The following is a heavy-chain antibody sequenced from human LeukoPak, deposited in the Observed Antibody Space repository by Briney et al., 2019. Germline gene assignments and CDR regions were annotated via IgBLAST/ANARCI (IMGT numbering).Heavy chain of an antibody. V-gene: IGHV3-7*01. CDR2: IKQDGREK. CDR1: GFTFSNYW. J-gene: IGHJ6*02. CDR3: ARPRYYYYYGMDV. Sequence: PGGSLRLSCAASGFTFSNYWMSWVRQAPGRGLEWVANIKQDGREKYYVDSVKGRFTISRDNAKNSLYLQMNSLRAEDTAVYYCARPRYYYYYGMDVWGQGTTVTVSS.